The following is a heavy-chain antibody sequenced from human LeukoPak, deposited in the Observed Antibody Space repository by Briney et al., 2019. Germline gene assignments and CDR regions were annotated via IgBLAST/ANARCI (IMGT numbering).Heavy chain of an antibody. Sequence: RASVKVSCKASGYTFTSYAMHWVRQAPGQRLEWMGWINAGNGNTKYSQKFQGRVTITRDTSASTAYMELSSLRSEDTAVYYCARDQIVVVAVPYYYYGMDVWGQGTTVTVSS. CDR3: ARDQIVVVAVPYYYYGMDV. D-gene: IGHD2-15*01. CDR1: GYTFTSYA. J-gene: IGHJ6*02. V-gene: IGHV1-3*01. CDR2: INAGNGNT.